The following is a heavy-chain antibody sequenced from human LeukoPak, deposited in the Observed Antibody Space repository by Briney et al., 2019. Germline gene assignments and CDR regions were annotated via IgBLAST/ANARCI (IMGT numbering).Heavy chain of an antibody. CDR3: ARALDFWSGYLDY. CDR2: INHSGST. V-gene: IGHV4-34*01. D-gene: IGHD3-3*01. J-gene: IGHJ4*02. Sequence: SETLSLTCAVYGGSFSGYYWSWIRQPPGKGLEWIGEINHSGSTNYNPSLKGRVTISVDTSKNQFSLKLSSVTAADTAVYYCARALDFWSGYLDYWGQGTLVTVSS. CDR1: GGSFSGYY.